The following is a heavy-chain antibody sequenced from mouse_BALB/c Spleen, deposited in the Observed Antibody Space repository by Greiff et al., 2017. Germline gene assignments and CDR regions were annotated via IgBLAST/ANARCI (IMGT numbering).Heavy chain of an antibody. V-gene: IGHV7-3*02. J-gene: IGHJ2*01. CDR1: GFTFTDYY. D-gene: IGHD1-1*01. Sequence: EVKVVESGGGLVQPGGSLRLSCATSGFTFTDYYMSWVRQPPGKALEWLGFIRNKANGYTTEYSASVKGRFTISRDNSQSILYLQMNTLRAEDSATYYCASYYYGLDYWGQGTTLTVSS. CDR3: ASYYYGLDY. CDR2: IRNKANGYTT.